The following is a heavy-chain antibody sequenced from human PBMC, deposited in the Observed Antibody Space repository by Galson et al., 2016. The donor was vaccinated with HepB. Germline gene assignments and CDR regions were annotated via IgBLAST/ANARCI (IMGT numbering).Heavy chain of an antibody. CDR2: VIPIFDKS. CDR1: GGTFSTRT. D-gene: IGHD6-19*01. CDR3: TRDGEGSGGYFDY. V-gene: IGHV1-69*13. Sequence: SVKVSCKASGGTFSTRTISWVRQAPGQGLEWMGGVIPIFDKSNYAQKFQGRVTITADESTSTAYMELSSPTSDDTALYYCTRDGEGSGGYFDYWGRGTLVTVSS. J-gene: IGHJ4*02.